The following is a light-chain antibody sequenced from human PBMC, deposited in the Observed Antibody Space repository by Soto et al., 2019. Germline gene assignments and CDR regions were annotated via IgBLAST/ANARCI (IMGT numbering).Light chain of an antibody. CDR3: SSYSSTSTPWV. Sequence: QSALTQPASVSGSPGQSITISCTGTSSDVGTYNFVSWYQQHPGKAPKLMIYEVSSRPSGVSNRFSGSKSGNTASLTISGLQAGDGADYYCSSYSSTSTPWVFGGGTELAVL. CDR2: EVS. J-gene: IGLJ3*02. CDR1: SSDVGTYNF. V-gene: IGLV2-14*01.